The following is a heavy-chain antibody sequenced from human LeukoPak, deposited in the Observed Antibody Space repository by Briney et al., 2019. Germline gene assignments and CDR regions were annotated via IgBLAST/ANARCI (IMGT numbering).Heavy chain of an antibody. J-gene: IGHJ4*02. Sequence: GESLKISCKGSGYRFTTDWIGWVRQMPGKGLEWMGIIYPGDSDTRYSPSFQGQVNLSADKSISTAYLQWNSLKASGTAMYYCARLITMTVSGTRYFDSWGQGTLVTVSS. CDR2: IYPGDSDT. CDR1: GYRFTTDW. CDR3: ARLITMTVSGTRYFDS. D-gene: IGHD3-22*01. V-gene: IGHV5-51*01.